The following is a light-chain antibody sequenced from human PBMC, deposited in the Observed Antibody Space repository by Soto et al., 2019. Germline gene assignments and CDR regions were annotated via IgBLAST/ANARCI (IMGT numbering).Light chain of an antibody. V-gene: IGKV3-15*01. CDR2: GAS. Sequence: DIVLTQSPATLSVSPGERATLSCRARQRVSSNLALYQQQPGQAPRLIIYGASTRATGIPARFSGSGSGTEFTLTISSLQSEYCEVYYCQQYNNWPARTFGGGTKLEIK. J-gene: IGKJ4*01. CDR3: QQYNNWPART. CDR1: QRVSSN.